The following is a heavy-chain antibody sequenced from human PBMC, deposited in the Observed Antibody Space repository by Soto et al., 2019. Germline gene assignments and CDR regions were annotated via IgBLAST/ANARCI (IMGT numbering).Heavy chain of an antibody. CDR2: ISGSGGST. CDR1: GFTFSSYA. CDR3: AKEPTKKITVTTLGPGY. V-gene: IGHV3-23*01. D-gene: IGHD4-4*01. J-gene: IGHJ4*02. Sequence: QPGGSLRLSCAASGFTFSSYAMSWVRQAPGKGLEWVSAISGSGGSTYYADSVKGRFTISRDNSKNTLYLQMNSLRAEDTAVYYCAKEPTKKITVTTLGPGYWGQGTLVTVSS.